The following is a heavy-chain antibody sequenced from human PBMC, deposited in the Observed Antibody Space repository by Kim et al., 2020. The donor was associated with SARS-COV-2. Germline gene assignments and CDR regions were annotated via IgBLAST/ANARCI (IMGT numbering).Heavy chain of an antibody. J-gene: IGHJ4*02. CDR2: IWYDGSNK. CDR3: AITGYSSGSRHFDY. Sequence: GGSLRLSCAASGFTFSSYGMHWVRQAPGKGLEWVAVIWYDGSNKYYADSVKGRFTISRDNSKNTLYLQMNSLRAEDTAVYYCAITGYSSGSRHFDYWGQGTLVTVSS. V-gene: IGHV3-33*01. D-gene: IGHD6-19*01. CDR1: GFTFSSYG.